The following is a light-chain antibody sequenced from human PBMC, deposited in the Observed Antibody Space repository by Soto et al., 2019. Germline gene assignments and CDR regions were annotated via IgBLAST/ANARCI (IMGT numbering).Light chain of an antibody. J-gene: IGKJ1*01. V-gene: IGKV1-13*02. CDR3: QQYNSYSEA. CDR2: DAS. Sequence: AVQLTQSPSSLSASVGETVTITCRASQGISDALAWYQQRPGRAPKLLIFDASNLKSGVPSRFSGSGSGTEFTLTISSLQPDDFATYYCQQYNSYSEAFGQGTKVDIK. CDR1: QGISDA.